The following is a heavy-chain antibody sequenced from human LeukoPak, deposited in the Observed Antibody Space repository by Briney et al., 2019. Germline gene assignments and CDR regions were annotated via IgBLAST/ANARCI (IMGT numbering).Heavy chain of an antibody. D-gene: IGHD6-19*01. J-gene: IGHJ4*02. Sequence: GGSLRLSCAASGFTFSSYAMHWVRQAPGKGLEWVAVISYDGSNKYYADSVKGRFTISRDNSKNTLYLQMNSLRAEDTAVYYCARDHATIAVAGIEAYWGQGTLVTVSP. CDR1: GFTFSSYA. V-gene: IGHV3-30*04. CDR3: ARDHATIAVAGIEAY. CDR2: ISYDGSNK.